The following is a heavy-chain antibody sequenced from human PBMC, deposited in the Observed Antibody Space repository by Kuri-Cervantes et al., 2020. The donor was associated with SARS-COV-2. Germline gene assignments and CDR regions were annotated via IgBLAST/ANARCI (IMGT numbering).Heavy chain of an antibody. CDR1: GFTVSSNY. CDR3: AKDGSYGSGSFLDY. J-gene: IGHJ4*02. V-gene: IGHV3-53*01. Sequence: GGSLRLSCAASGFTVSSNYMSWVRQAPGKGLEWVSVIYSGGSTYYADSVKGRFTISRDNSKNTLYLQMNSLRAEDTAVYYCAKDGSYGSGSFLDYWGQGALVTVSS. CDR2: IYSGGST. D-gene: IGHD3-10*01.